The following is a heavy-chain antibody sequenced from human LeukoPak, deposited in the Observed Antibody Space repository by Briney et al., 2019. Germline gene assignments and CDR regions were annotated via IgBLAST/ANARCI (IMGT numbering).Heavy chain of an antibody. CDR2: ICGSSSST. Sequence: GGSLRLSCAASGFTFSSYAMSWVRQAPGKGLEWVSFICGSSSSTYYVDSVKGRFTISRDNSKNTLYLQMNSLRAEDTAIYYCAKGSGGSCHSATDYWGQGTLVTVSS. J-gene: IGHJ4*02. D-gene: IGHD2-15*01. V-gene: IGHV3-23*01. CDR1: GFTFSSYA. CDR3: AKGSGGSCHSATDY.